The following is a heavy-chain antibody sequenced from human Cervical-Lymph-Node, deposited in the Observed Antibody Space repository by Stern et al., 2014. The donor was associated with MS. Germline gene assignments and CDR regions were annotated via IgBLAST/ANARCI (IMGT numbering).Heavy chain of an antibody. CDR2: IKEDGSEE. CDR3: ARGSSPNWFDP. D-gene: IGHD6-13*01. J-gene: IGHJ5*02. V-gene: IGHV3-7*04. CDR1: GFKFRTYW. Sequence: QLVESGGGLVQPGGLRRLSCIASGFKFRTYWMSWVRQAPGKGPEWVTEIKEDGSEEGYLDSVKGRFTISRDNAKNSLYLQMNSLRAEDTAVYYCARGSSPNWFDPWGQGTLVTVSS.